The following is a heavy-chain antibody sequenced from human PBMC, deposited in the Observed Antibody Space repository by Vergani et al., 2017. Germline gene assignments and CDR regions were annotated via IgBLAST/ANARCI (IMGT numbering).Heavy chain of an antibody. Sequence: QVQLEESCPGLVKPSETLSLTCTVSCGSFNTYYWSWIRQSPGKGLEGIGYVYSPGSTNSNHSLNCRVTMSVDTSKSQFSLKLRSVPAADTAVYFCARVMYRDEASTGYRLEGMDIWGQGTTVTISS. D-gene: IGHD3-9*01. J-gene: IGHJ6*02. CDR2: VYSPGST. CDR1: CGSFNTYY. CDR3: ARVMYRDEASTGYRLEGMDI. V-gene: IGHV4-59*13.